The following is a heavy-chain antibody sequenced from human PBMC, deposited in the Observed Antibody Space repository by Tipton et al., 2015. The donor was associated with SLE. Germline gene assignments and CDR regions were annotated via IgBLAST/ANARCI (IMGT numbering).Heavy chain of an antibody. D-gene: IGHD6-13*01. CDR3: ARERLYSSSWFSD. CDR1: GGSLSGYY. Sequence: TLSLTCAVYGGSLSGYYWSWIRQSPGRRLEWIGEINHSGGTNYNPSLKSRSAISVDTSNNQFSLKLSSVTAADTAVYYCARERLYSSSWFSDWGQGTLVTVSS. CDR2: INHSGGT. V-gene: IGHV4-34*10. J-gene: IGHJ4*02.